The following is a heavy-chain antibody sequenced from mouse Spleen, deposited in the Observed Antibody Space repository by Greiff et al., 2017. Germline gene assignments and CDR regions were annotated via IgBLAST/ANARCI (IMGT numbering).Heavy chain of an antibody. V-gene: IGHV1-5*01. J-gene: IGHJ1*01. D-gene: IGHD4-1*01. CDR1: GYTFTSYW. CDR3: TSNWDGGYFDV. CDR2: IYPGNSDT. Sequence: VQLKQPGAELVMPGASVKMSCKTSGYTFTSYWMHWVKQRPGQGLEWIGAIYPGNSDTSYNQKFKGKAKLTAVTSASTAYMELSSLTNEDSAVYYCTSNWDGGYFDVWGAGTTVTVSS.